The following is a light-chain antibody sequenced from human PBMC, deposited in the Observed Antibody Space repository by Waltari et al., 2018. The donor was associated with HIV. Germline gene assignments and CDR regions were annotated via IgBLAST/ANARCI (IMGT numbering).Light chain of an antibody. V-gene: IGLV3-25*03. CDR3: QSADTSGTRV. J-gene: IGLJ1*01. CDR1: ALAKQY. Sequence: SFELTQPPSVSVSPGQTAKITCSGDALAKQYTYWYQQKQGKAPVVVIYKDTERPSGIPERFSGSRSGTTVTLTISGVQAEDEADYYCQSADTSGTRVFGSGTKVTVL. CDR2: KDT.